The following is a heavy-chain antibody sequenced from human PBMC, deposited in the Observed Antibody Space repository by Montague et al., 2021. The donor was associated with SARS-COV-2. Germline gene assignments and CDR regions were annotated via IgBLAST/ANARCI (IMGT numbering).Heavy chain of an antibody. J-gene: IGHJ6*02. D-gene: IGHD3-3*01. Sequence: SETLSLTCTVSGGSISSHYWSWIRQSAGKGLELIGRIHTSGSTDXNPSLNSRVTMSVDTSKNQFSLTLSSLTAADTAVYYCASGKYYDGWSGYYSHDYVSGMDVWGQGTTVTVSS. V-gene: IGHV4-4*07. CDR1: GGSISSHY. CDR3: ASGKYYDGWSGYYSHDYVSGMDV. CDR2: IHTSGST.